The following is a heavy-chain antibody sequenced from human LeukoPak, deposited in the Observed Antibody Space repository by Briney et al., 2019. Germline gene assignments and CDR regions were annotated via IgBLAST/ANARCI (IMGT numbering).Heavy chain of an antibody. CDR2: IRYDGNNK. Sequence: GGSLRLSCAASGFTFSTYGIHWVRQAPGKGLEWVAFIRYDGNNKYYADSVKGRFTISRDNSKNTLYLQMNSLRAEDTAVYYCARGAYYNILTGFKSRILGFDYWGQGTLVTVSS. CDR3: ARGAYYNILTGFKSRILGFDY. V-gene: IGHV3-30*02. D-gene: IGHD3-9*01. J-gene: IGHJ4*02. CDR1: GFTFSTYG.